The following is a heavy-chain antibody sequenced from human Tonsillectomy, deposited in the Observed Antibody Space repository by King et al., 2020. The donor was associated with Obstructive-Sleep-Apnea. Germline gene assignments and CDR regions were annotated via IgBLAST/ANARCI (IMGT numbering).Heavy chain of an antibody. V-gene: IGHV3-30*04. J-gene: IGHJ2*01. D-gene: IGHD1-26*01. CDR1: GFTFSSHE. CDR2: ISSDGNYV. CDR3: ARKEVGIWWYFDF. Sequence: VQLVESGGGVVQPGRSLRLSCGASGFTFSSHEMHWVRQAPGKGLEWVASISSDGNYVDYGGSVEGRFTTSRDNSKNTVYLQLSSPRLEDTAVYYCARKEVGIWWYFDFWGHGTLVTVSS.